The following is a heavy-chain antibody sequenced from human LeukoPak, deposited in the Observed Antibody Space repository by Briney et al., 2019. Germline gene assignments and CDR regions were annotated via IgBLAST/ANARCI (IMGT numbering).Heavy chain of an antibody. D-gene: IGHD1-26*01. Sequence: GGSLRLSCAASGFTFSDYYMSWIRQAPGKGLEWVSYISSSGSTIYYADSVKGRFTISRDNAKNSLYLQMNSPRAEDTAVYYCARGVELAKPDPGFDPWGQGTLVTVSS. V-gene: IGHV3-11*01. CDR2: ISSSGSTI. J-gene: IGHJ5*02. CDR1: GFTFSDYY. CDR3: ARGVELAKPDPGFDP.